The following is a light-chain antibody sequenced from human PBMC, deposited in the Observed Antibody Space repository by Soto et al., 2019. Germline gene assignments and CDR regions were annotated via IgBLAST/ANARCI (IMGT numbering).Light chain of an antibody. Sequence: DIVLTQSPGTLSLSPGERATLSCRASQIISSTYLGWYQQKPGQAPRLLIYGASSSATGIPDRFSGSGSGTDFSLTISRLEPEDFAVYYCQHYGTSLYTFGQGTKLDIK. V-gene: IGKV3-20*01. CDR3: QHYGTSLYT. J-gene: IGKJ2*01. CDR1: QIISSTY. CDR2: GAS.